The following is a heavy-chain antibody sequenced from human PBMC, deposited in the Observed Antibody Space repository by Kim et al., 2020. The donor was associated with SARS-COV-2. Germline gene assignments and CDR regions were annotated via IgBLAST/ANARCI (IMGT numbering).Heavy chain of an antibody. Sequence: SVKVSCKASGGTFSSYAISWVRQAPGQGLEWMGRIIPILGIANYAQKFQGRVTITADKSTSTAYMELSSLRSEDTAVYYCARAQGVDYYGSGSLYYWGQGPLVTVSS. CDR1: GGTFSSYA. CDR3: ARAQGVDYYGSGSLYY. J-gene: IGHJ4*02. CDR2: IIPILGIA. D-gene: IGHD3-10*01. V-gene: IGHV1-69*04.